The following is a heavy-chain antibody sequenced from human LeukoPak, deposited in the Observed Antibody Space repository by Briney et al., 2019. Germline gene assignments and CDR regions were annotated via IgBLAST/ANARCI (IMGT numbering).Heavy chain of an antibody. D-gene: IGHD3-3*01. CDR2: INHSGST. J-gene: IGHJ5*02. CDR3: ARARGFLEWLPNWFDP. Sequence: SETLSLTCAVYGGSFSGYYWSWIRQPPGKGLEWIGEINHSGSTNYNPSLKSRVTISVDTSKNQFSLKLSSVTAADTAVYYCARARGFLEWLPNWFDPWGQGTLVTVSS. CDR1: GGSFSGYY. V-gene: IGHV4-34*01.